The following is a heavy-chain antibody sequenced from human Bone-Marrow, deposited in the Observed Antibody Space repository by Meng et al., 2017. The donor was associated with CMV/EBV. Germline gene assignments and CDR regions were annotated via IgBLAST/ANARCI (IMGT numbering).Heavy chain of an antibody. CDR2: IYYTGST. Sequence: SETLSLTCTVSGGSISSYYWSWIRQPPGKGLEWLGYIYYTGSTKYNPSLESRVTISVDTAKNQFSLKLSSVTAADTAVYYCATWRWGIVVVPAPKLRLDPWGQGTLVTVSS. CDR3: ATWRWGIVVVPAPKLRLDP. V-gene: IGHV4-59*12. CDR1: GGSISSYY. J-gene: IGHJ5*02. D-gene: IGHD2-2*01.